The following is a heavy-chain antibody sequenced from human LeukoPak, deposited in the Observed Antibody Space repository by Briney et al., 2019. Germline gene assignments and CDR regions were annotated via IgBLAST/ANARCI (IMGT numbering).Heavy chain of an antibody. CDR3: ARDRGNWFDP. D-gene: IGHD3-16*01. Sequence: GGSLRLSCAASGFTFSSYAMHWVRQAPGKGLEWVAVISYDGSNKYYADSVKGRFTISRDDSKNTLYLQMNSLRAEDTAVYYCARDRGNWFDPWGQGTLVTVPS. J-gene: IGHJ5*02. CDR2: ISYDGSNK. V-gene: IGHV3-30-3*01. CDR1: GFTFSSYA.